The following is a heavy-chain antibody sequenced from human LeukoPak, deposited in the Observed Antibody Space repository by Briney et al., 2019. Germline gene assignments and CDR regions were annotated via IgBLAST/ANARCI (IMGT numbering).Heavy chain of an antibody. CDR2: IHYTGST. CDR3: ARHSSSWYPDY. V-gene: IGHV4-59*08. D-gene: IGHD6-13*01. Sequence: PSETLSLTCTVSGGSIRSYYWSWIRQPPGKGLEWIWYIHYTGSTNYNPSLKSRVTISVDTSKNQFSLQLSSVTATDTPVYFCARHSSSWYPDYWGQGTLVTVSS. CDR1: GGSIRSYY. J-gene: IGHJ4*02.